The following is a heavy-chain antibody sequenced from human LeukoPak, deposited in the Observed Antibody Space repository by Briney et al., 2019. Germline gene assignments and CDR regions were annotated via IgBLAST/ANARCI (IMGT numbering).Heavy chain of an antibody. J-gene: IGHJ3*02. CDR2: IYPGASDI. Sequence: GESLKISCKASGGYLIVWVRQMPGKGLEWMGIIYPGASDIRYSPSFQGQVTISADGSISTAYLQWSSLKASDTAMYYCARCSTCARSSGYYDAFDIWGQGTMVTVCS. D-gene: IGHD3-22*01. V-gene: IGHV5-51*01. CDR1: GGYL. CDR3: ARCSTCARSSGYYDAFDI.